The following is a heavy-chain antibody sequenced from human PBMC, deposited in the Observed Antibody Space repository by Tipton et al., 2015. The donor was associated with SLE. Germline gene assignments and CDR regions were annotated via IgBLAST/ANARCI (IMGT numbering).Heavy chain of an antibody. J-gene: IGHJ4*02. CDR1: GFIFSTSL. CDR2: IDSEGITT. Sequence: SLRLSCAASGFIFSTSLMHWVRQAPGKGLVGVARIDSEGITTRYADSVKGRFTISRDNAKNTLYLQIDSLRPEDTAVYYCATAATSLFEFWGQGTLVTVSS. D-gene: IGHD6-25*01. V-gene: IGHV3-74*01. CDR3: ATAATSLFEF.